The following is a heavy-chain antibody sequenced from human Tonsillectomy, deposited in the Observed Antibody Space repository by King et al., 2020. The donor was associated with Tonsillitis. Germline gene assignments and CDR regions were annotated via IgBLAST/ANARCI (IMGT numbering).Heavy chain of an antibody. V-gene: IGHV3-33*01. J-gene: IGHJ4*02. Sequence: VQLVESGGGVVQPGRSLRLSCAASGFTVSSYGMHLVRQAPGKELEWVADIRYEGSNKYYADAVKGRFTISRDNSKNTLYLQMNSLRAEDTAVYYCARGTYDSSGYYLGSLDYWGQGTLVTVSS. CDR1: GFTVSSYG. CDR3: ARGTYDSSGYYLGSLDY. CDR2: IRYEGSNK. D-gene: IGHD3-22*01.